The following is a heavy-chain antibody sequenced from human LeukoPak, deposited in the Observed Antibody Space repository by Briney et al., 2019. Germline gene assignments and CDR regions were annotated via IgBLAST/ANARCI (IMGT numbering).Heavy chain of an antibody. D-gene: IGHD4-11*01. Sequence: SETLSLTCTVSGGSISSSSYYWGWIRQPPGKGLEWIGSIYYSGSTYYNPSLKSRVTISVDTSKNQFSLKLSSVTAADTAVYYCARGTEDSIDYWGQGTLVTVSS. CDR3: ARGTEDSIDY. J-gene: IGHJ4*02. CDR2: IYYSGST. V-gene: IGHV4-39*07. CDR1: GGSISSSSYY.